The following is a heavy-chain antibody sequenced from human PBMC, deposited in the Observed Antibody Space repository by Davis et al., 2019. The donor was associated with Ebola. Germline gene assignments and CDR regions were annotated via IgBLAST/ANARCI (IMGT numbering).Heavy chain of an antibody. CDR2: ISAYNGNT. CDR1: GYTLTSYG. V-gene: IGHV1-18*01. CDR3: AREILSVYYYYGMDV. J-gene: IGHJ6*02. D-gene: IGHD2/OR15-2a*01. Sequence: ASVKVSCKASGYTLTSYGISWVRQAPGQGLEWMGWISAYNGNTNYAQKLQGRVTMTTDTSTSTAYMELRSLRSDDTAVYYCAREILSVYYYYGMDVWGQGTTVTVSS.